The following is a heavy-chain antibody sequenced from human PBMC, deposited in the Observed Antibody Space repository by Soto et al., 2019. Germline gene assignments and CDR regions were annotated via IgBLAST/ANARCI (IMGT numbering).Heavy chain of an antibody. Sequence: PEWSLRLCCAASGFTFSSYGMHWVRQAPGKGLEWVAIIWYDGSNKYYADSVEGRFTISRDDSKNTVYLHMDNLRAEDTAGYYCARVSRAYVWNISGWLQAGSHPCYPGTLLSVAS. CDR1: GFTFSSYG. D-gene: IGHD6-19*01. CDR3: ARVSRAYVWNISGWLQAGSHP. V-gene: IGHV3-33*01. CDR2: IWYDGSNK. J-gene: IGHJ5*02.